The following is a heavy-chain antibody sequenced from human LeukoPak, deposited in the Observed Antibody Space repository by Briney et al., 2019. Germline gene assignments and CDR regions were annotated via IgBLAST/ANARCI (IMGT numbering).Heavy chain of an antibody. CDR1: GGSISSSSYY. CDR3: ARVRPAYYGSGSPYYYYYGMDV. J-gene: IGHJ6*02. CDR2: IYYSGST. D-gene: IGHD3-10*01. Sequence: SETLSLTCTVSGGSISSSSYYWGWIRQPPGKGLEWIGSIYYSGSTYYNPSLKSRVTISVDTSKNQFSLKLSSVTAADTAVCYCARVRPAYYGSGSPYYYYYGMDVWGQGTTVTVSS. V-gene: IGHV4-39*07.